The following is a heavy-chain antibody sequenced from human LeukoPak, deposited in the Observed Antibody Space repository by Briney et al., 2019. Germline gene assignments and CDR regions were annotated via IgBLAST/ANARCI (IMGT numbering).Heavy chain of an antibody. V-gene: IGHV4-38-2*01. CDR3: ARARYCSSTSCYAPYNWFDP. Sequence: SETLSLTCAVSGYSISSGYYWGWSRPPPGKGLEWIGSIYHSGSTYYKPSLKSRVTISVDTSKNQFSLKLSSVTAADTAVYYCARARYCSSTSCYAPYNWFDPWGQGTLVTVSS. J-gene: IGHJ5*02. D-gene: IGHD2-2*01. CDR1: GYSISSGYY. CDR2: IYHSGST.